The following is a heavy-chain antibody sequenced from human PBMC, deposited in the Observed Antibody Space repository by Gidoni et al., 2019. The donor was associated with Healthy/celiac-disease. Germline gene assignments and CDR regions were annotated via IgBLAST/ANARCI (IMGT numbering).Heavy chain of an antibody. J-gene: IGHJ2*01. V-gene: IGHV4-30-4*01. Sequence: QVQLPESGPGLVQPSQTLSLTCTVSGGSISSGDYYWSWSRQPPGKGLEWIGYIYYSGSTYYNPSLKSRVTISVDTSKNQFSLKLSSVTAADTAVYYCARERRGLGWYFDLWGRGTLVTVSS. CDR3: ARERRGLGWYFDL. CDR1: GGSISSGDYY. D-gene: IGHD2-21*01. CDR2: IYYSGST.